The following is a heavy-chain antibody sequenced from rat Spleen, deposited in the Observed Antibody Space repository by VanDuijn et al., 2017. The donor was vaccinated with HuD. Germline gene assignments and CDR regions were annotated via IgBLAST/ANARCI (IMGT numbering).Heavy chain of an antibody. V-gene: IGHV5S23*01. J-gene: IGHJ3*01. CDR2: ISTSGGST. CDR1: GFTFSNYD. CDR3: ARGSGTGFAY. Sequence: EVQLVESDGGLVQPGRSLKLSCAASGFTFSNYDMAWVRQAPTKGLEWVASISTSGGSTYYRDSVKGRFTISRDNAKSTLYLQMDSLRSEDTATYYCARGSGTGFAYWGQGTLVTVSS. D-gene: IGHD1-4*01.